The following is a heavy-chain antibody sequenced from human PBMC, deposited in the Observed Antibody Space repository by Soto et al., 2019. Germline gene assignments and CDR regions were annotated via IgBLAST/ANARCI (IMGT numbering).Heavy chain of an antibody. J-gene: IGHJ3*02. Sequence: ITTGVGVNWIRQPPGKALEWLAIIYWDDDKRYSPSLRSRLSISKDPSKDEVVLTMTNMDPVDTGTYYSAHSDVDKNDAFDMWGQGTVVTVSS. D-gene: IGHD3-16*01. V-gene: IGHV2-5*02. CDR2: IYWDDDK. CDR1: ITTGVG. CDR3: AHSDVDKNDAFDM.